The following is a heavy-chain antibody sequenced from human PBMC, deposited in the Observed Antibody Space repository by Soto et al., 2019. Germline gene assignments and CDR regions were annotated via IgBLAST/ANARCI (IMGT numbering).Heavy chain of an antibody. V-gene: IGHV1-8*01. CDR1: GYTFTSYD. D-gene: IGHD3-22*01. Sequence: QVKLVQSGAEVKKPGASVKVSCKASGYTFTSYDINWVRQATGQGLEWMGWMNPNSGNTGYAQTFQGRVTMTRNTYISTAYMELSSLRSEDTAVYYCARSDYYDSSGYLDAFDIWGQGTMVTVSS. J-gene: IGHJ3*02. CDR2: MNPNSGNT. CDR3: ARSDYYDSSGYLDAFDI.